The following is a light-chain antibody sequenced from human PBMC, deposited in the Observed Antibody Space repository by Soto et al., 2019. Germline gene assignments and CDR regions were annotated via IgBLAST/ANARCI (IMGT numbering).Light chain of an antibody. CDR2: EVN. J-gene: IGLJ2*01. CDR1: SSDIGGYNY. Sequence: QSVLTQPPFASGSPGQSVSISCTGTSSDIGGYNYVSWYQQHPGKAPKLIIYEVNKRPSGVPDRVSGSKSGNTASLTVSGLQAEDEADYYCCSYGGSNNMIFGGGTKLTVL. CDR3: CSYGGSNNMI. V-gene: IGLV2-8*01.